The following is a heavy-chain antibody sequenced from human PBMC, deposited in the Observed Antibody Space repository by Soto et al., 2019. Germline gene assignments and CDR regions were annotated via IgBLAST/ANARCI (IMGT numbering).Heavy chain of an antibody. D-gene: IGHD6-6*01. Sequence: ASVKVSCKASGYTFTSYGISWVRQAAAQGLAGMGWISAYNGNTNYAQKVQGRVTMTTDTSTSTAYMELRSLRSADTAVYYCARGSSSSGWFDPWGQGTLVTVSS. V-gene: IGHV1-18*01. J-gene: IGHJ5*02. CDR2: ISAYNGNT. CDR1: GYTFTSYG. CDR3: ARGSSSSGWFDP.